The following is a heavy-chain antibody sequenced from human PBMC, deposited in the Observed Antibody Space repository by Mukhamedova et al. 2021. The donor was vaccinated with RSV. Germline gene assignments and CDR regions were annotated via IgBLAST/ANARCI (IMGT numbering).Heavy chain of an antibody. D-gene: IGHD1-26*01. J-gene: IGHJ3*02. Sequence: TWIRQPPGKGLEWIGYIYYTGYIKYNPSLKSRVTISVDTSNNQFSLNVTSVPAADTAVYSCARVLSTYSGSFSKLAFEIWGQGT. V-gene: IGHV4-59*01. CDR2: IYYTGYI. CDR3: ARVLSTYSGSFSKLAFEI.